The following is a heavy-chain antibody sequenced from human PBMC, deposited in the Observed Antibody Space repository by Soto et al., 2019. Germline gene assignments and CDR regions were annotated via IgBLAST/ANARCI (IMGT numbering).Heavy chain of an antibody. CDR1: GFTFSSYG. Sequence: GGSLRLSCAASGFTFSSYGMHWVRQAPGKGLEWVAVIWYDGSNKYYADSVKGRFTISRDNSKNTLYLQMNSLRAEDTAVYYCARAGLSVIFGFGYNWFDPWGQGTLVTVSS. D-gene: IGHD3-16*02. J-gene: IGHJ5*02. V-gene: IGHV3-33*01. CDR2: IWYDGSNK. CDR3: ARAGLSVIFGFGYNWFDP.